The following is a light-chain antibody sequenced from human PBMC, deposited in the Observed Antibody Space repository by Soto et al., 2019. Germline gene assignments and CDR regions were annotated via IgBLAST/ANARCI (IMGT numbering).Light chain of an antibody. V-gene: IGLV2-14*01. J-gene: IGLJ2*01. Sequence: QSALTQPASVSGSPGQSITISCTGTSSDVRAYNYVSWYQQHPGTAPKLMIFEVSDRPSGVSNRSSGSKSGNTASLTISGLQAEDEGDYYCSSYTSSNTLVFGGGTTLTV. CDR3: SSYTSSNTLV. CDR2: EVS. CDR1: SSDVRAYNY.